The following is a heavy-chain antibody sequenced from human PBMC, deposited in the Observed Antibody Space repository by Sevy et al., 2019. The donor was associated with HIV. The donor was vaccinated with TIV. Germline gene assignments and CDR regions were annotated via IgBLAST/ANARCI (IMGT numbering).Heavy chain of an antibody. Sequence: GGSLRLSCAASGFTFSSYSMNWVRQAPGKGLEWVSYISYESDTIYYADSVRGRFTIFRDNAKKSLSLQMNIQRAEDTAEYYGAGGLAALPGYYYGMDVWGQGTTVTVSS. D-gene: IGHD6-6*01. J-gene: IGHJ6*02. CDR2: ISYESDTI. V-gene: IGHV3-48*01. CDR1: GFTFSSYS. CDR3: AGGLAALPGYYYGMDV.